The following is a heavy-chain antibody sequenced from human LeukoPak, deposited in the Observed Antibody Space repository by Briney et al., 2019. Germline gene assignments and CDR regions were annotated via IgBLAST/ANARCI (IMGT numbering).Heavy chain of an antibody. CDR1: GFTFSSYA. D-gene: IGHD4-17*01. J-gene: IGHJ4*02. Sequence: PGRSLRLSCAASGFTFSSYAMHWVRQAPGKGLEWVAVISYDGSNKYYADSVKGRFTISRDNSKNTLYLQMNSLRAEDTAVYYCARGAPHDYGDYVFDYWGQGTLVTVSS. CDR3: ARGAPHDYGDYVFDY. V-gene: IGHV3-30*04. CDR2: ISYDGSNK.